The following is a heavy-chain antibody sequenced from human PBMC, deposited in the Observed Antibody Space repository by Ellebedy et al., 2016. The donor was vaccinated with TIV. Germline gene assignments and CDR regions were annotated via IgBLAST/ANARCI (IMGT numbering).Heavy chain of an antibody. J-gene: IGHJ4*02. CDR1: GGTFSSYA. CDR3: AAGGSGSYLDY. D-gene: IGHD1-26*01. V-gene: IGHV1-69*13. CDR2: IIPIFGTA. Sequence: SVKVSXXASGGTFSSYAISWVRQAPGQGLEWMGGIIPIFGTANYAQKFQGRVTITADESTSTAYMELSSLRSEDTAVYYCAAGGSGSYLDYWGQGTLVTVSS.